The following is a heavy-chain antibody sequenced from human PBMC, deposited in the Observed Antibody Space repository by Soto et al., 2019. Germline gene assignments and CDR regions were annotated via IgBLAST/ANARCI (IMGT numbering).Heavy chain of an antibody. CDR3: ARVGDFWSGYYLGDYYYGMDV. CDR1: GYTFTSYD. Sequence: QVQLVQSGAEVKKPGASVKVSCKASGYTFTSYDINWVRQATGQGLEWMGWMNPNSGNTGYAQKFQGRVTMTRNTSISTAYMGLSSLRSEDTAVYYCARVGDFWSGYYLGDYYYGMDVWGQGTTVTVSS. J-gene: IGHJ6*02. V-gene: IGHV1-8*01. D-gene: IGHD3-3*01. CDR2: MNPNSGNT.